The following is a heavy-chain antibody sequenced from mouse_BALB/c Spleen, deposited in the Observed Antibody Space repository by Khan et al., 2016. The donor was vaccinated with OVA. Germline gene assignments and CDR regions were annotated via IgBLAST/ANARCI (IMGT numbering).Heavy chain of an antibody. CDR1: GYTFPSYG. J-gene: IGHJ4*01. CDR3: ARPPYLSYTLDY. D-gene: IGHD2-10*01. Sequence: QIQLVQSGPELKKPGETVKISSKASGYTFPSYGLNWVKQSPGKALRWMGWLNIYTGVLTYTDDFKGRFAFFLETSASTAYLQINNLKNEDTATYVCARPPYLSYTLDYWGQGTSVTVSS. CDR2: LNIYTGVL. V-gene: IGHV9-3-1*01.